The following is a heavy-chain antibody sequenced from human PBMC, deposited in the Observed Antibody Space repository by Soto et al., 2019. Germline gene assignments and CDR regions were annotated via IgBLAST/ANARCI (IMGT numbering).Heavy chain of an antibody. CDR3: AKKKQQWLASYYFDY. CDR2: IKPDGSEK. Sequence: QPGGSLRLSCSASGFAFRAYWMSWVRQAPGKGLEWVANIKPDGSEKHYADSAKGRFTISRDNSKNTLYLQMNSLRAEDTAVYYCAKKKQQWLASYYFDYWGQGTLVTVSS. V-gene: IGHV3-7*01. J-gene: IGHJ4*02. D-gene: IGHD6-19*01. CDR1: GFAFRAYW.